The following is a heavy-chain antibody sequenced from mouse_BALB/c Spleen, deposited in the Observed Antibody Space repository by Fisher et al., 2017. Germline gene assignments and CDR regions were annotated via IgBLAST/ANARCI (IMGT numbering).Heavy chain of an antibody. Sequence: RFTISRDNAKNNLYLQMSSLRSEDTAMYYCARYYYYYGNLEGAMDYWGQGTSVTVSS. V-gene: IGHV5-9*03. CDR3: ARYYYYYGNLEGAMDY. D-gene: IGHD2-1*01. J-gene: IGHJ4*01.